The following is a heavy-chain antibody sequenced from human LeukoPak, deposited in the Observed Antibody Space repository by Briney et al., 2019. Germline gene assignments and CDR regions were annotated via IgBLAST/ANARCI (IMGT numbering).Heavy chain of an antibody. CDR3: ARDQYYGSGSYSFDY. Sequence: GGSLRLSCAASGFTFSTYEMNWVRQAPGKGLEWVSYISSSGRTIYYADSVKGRFTISRDNAKNSLYLQMNSLRAEDTALYYCARDQYYGSGSYSFDYWGQGTLVTVSS. J-gene: IGHJ4*02. D-gene: IGHD3-10*01. V-gene: IGHV3-48*03. CDR1: GFTFSTYE. CDR2: ISSSGRTI.